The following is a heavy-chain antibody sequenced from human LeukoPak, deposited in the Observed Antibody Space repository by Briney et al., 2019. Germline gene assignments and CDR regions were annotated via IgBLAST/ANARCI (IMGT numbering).Heavy chain of an antibody. J-gene: IGHJ3*02. V-gene: IGHV4-39*01. CDR1: GGSISSSRYS. Sequence: SETLSLTCTVSGGSISSSRYSWGWIRQPPGKGLEWIGSIYYSGSTYYNPSLKSRVTISVDTSKNQFSLKLSSVTAADTAVYYCARQDVIGAFDIWGQETMVTVSS. D-gene: IGHD3-22*01. CDR3: ARQDVIGAFDI. CDR2: IYYSGST.